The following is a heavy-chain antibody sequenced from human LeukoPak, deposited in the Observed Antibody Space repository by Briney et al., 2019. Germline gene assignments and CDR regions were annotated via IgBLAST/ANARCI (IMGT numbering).Heavy chain of an antibody. CDR2: IKQDGSEK. CDR1: GFTFSSYW. D-gene: IGHD6-13*01. J-gene: IGHJ6*03. Sequence: GGSLRLSCAASGFTFSSYWMSWVRQAPGKGMEWVANIKQDGSEKYYVDSVKGRFTISRDNAKNSLYLQMNSLRAEDTAVYYCASRYSSSWYYYYYYMDVWGKGTTVTISS. V-gene: IGHV3-7*01. CDR3: ASRYSSSWYYYYYYMDV.